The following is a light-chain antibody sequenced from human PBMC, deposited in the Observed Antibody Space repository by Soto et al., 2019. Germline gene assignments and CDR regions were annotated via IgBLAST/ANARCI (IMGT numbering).Light chain of an antibody. Sequence: DIQMNQSPSTLSAPIGGPVTITCRTSQSVDTWLAWYQHKAGKTPKLLIYRASSLATEVPSRFSGSGSGTAITLTSTRLQPDDFAPYYCRPCNDYSRVFCPGNQVEIK. CDR1: QSVDTW. CDR2: RAS. V-gene: IGKV1-5*03. CDR3: RPCNDYSRV. J-gene: IGKJ1*01.